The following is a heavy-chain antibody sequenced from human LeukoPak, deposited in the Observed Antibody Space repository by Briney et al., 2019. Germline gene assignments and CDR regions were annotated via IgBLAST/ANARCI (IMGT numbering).Heavy chain of an antibody. Sequence: PSETLSLTCAVYGGSFSGYYWSWIRQPPGKGLEWIGEINHSGSTNYNPSLKSRVTISVDTSKNQFSLKLSSATAADTAVYYCARGPLSRCSGGSCRRYYYGMDVWGQGTTVTVSS. CDR1: GGSFSGYY. J-gene: IGHJ6*02. CDR2: INHSGST. V-gene: IGHV4-34*01. CDR3: ARGPLSRCSGGSCRRYYYGMDV. D-gene: IGHD2-15*01.